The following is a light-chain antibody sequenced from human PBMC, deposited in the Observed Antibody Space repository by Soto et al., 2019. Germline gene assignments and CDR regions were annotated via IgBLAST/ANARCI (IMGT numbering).Light chain of an antibody. CDR3: LQQNSYPVT. Sequence: IVLSHSTGTLSLSPGARATLSCRAGQRVGNIFLAWYQQKPGQAPRLPIYGASSRATGIPDRFSGSGSGTEFTLTISSLKNEDGATYYCLQQNSYPVTFGQGTKVDI. CDR2: GAS. V-gene: IGKV3-20*01. J-gene: IGKJ1*01. CDR1: QRVGNIF.